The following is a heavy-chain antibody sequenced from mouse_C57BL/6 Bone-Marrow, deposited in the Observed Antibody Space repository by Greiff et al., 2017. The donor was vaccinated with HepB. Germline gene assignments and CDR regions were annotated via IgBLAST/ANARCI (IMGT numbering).Heavy chain of an antibody. D-gene: IGHD4-1*01. V-gene: IGHV1-54*01. J-gene: IGHJ3*01. CDR2: INPGSGGT. CDR3: ARSDWAWFAY. CDR1: GYAFTNYL. Sequence: QVQLQQSGAELVRPGTSVKVSCRASGYAFTNYLIEWVKQRPGQGLEWIGVINPGSGGTNYNEKFKGKATLTADKSTSTAYVQRSSLTSEDSAVYFCARSDWAWFAYWGQGTLVTVSA.